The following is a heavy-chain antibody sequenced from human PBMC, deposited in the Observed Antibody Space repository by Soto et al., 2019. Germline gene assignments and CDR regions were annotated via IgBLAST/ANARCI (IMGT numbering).Heavy chain of an antibody. CDR3: ARAGTYYDFWSGYYTAPRDYYYYGMDV. CDR2: IIPIFGTA. V-gene: IGHV1-69*13. Sequence: SVKVSCKASGGTFSSYAISWVRQAPGQGLEWMGGIIPIFGTANYAQKFQGRVTITADESTSTAYMELSSLRSEDTAVYYCARAGTYYDFWSGYYTAPRDYYYYGMDVWGQGTTVTVSS. J-gene: IGHJ6*02. CDR1: GGTFSSYA. D-gene: IGHD3-3*01.